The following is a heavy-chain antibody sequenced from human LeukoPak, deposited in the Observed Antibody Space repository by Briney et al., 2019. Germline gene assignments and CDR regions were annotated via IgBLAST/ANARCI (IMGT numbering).Heavy chain of an antibody. J-gene: IGHJ3*02. Sequence: ASVKVSCKASGGTFSSYAISWVRQAPGQGLEWMGGIIPIFGTANYAQKFQGRVTITADESTSTAYMELSSLRSEDTAVYYCARGREEGTYYYDSSGYYYDAFDIWGQGTMVTVSS. V-gene: IGHV1-69*13. CDR3: ARGREEGTYYYDSSGYYYDAFDI. CDR1: GGTFSSYA. D-gene: IGHD3-22*01. CDR2: IIPIFGTA.